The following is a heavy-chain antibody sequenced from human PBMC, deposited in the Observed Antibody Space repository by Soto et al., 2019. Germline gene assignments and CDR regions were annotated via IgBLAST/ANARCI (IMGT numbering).Heavy chain of an antibody. CDR1: GGSISSYY. Sequence: QVQLQESGPGLVKASETLSLTCTVSGGSISSYYWSWIRQPAGKGLEWIGRIHTSGSTNYNPSLKSRVTMALDTSKNQFSLRVNSVTAADTAVYYCVRDRLYSWTLWWYFDYWGQGTLVSVSS. D-gene: IGHD1-26*01. CDR2: IHTSGST. V-gene: IGHV4-4*07. J-gene: IGHJ4*02. CDR3: VRDRLYSWTLWWYFDY.